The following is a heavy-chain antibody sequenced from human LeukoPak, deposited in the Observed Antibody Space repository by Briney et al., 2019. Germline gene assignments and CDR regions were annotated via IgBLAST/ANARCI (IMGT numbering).Heavy chain of an antibody. CDR1: GFTFSDYY. V-gene: IGHV3-23*01. CDR3: AKDFLSAWFGELSSVGMDV. Sequence: GGSLRLSCTASGFTFSDYYMSWIRQAPGKGLEWVSAISGSGGSTYYADSVKGRFTISRDNSKNTLYLQMNSLRAEDTAVYYCAKDFLSAWFGELSSVGMDVWGQGTTVTVSS. D-gene: IGHD3-10*01. CDR2: ISGSGGST. J-gene: IGHJ6*02.